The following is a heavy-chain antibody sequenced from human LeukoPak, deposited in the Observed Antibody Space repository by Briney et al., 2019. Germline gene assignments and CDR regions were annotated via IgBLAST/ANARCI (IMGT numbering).Heavy chain of an antibody. J-gene: IGHJ5*02. D-gene: IGHD1-26*01. V-gene: IGHV4-4*02. CDR3: ARDLGGSYSSETWFDP. CDR1: GDSISSSHW. CDR2: IYHTGTT. Sequence: SETLSLTCAVSGDSISSSHWWSWVRQPPGKGLEWIGRIYHTGTTNYSPSLKSRVAISVDTSKNRFSLRLSSVTAADTAVYYCARDLGGSYSSETWFDPWGQGTLVTVSS.